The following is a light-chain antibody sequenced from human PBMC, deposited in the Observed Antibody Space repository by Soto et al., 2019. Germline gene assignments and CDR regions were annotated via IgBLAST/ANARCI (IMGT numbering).Light chain of an antibody. CDR3: QQYGSSPWA. CDR2: GAS. V-gene: IGKV3-20*01. Sequence: EIVLTQSPGTLSLSPGERATLSCRASQSITNNYLAWFQQKAGQAPRLLIYGASNRASGTPDRFSGYGSGTDFTLTISRLEPEDFAVYYCQQYGSSPWAFGQGTNVEIK. CDR1: QSITNNY. J-gene: IGKJ1*01.